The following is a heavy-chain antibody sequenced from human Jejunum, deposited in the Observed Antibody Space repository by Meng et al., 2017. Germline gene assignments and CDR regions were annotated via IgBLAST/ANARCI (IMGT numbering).Heavy chain of an antibody. CDR2: VISKNGGT. CDR1: GYTFTYYY. J-gene: IGHJ4*02. D-gene: IGHD7-27*01. V-gene: IGHV1-2*02. Sequence: ASVNVSCKASGYTFTYYYIHWARQAPGQGLEWMGWVISKNGGTSYAQEFQGRVTMTRDTSISTAYMELSSLTSDDTAVYYCARDVTGVGIVYYDFWGQGTLVTVSS. CDR3: ARDVTGVGIVYYDF.